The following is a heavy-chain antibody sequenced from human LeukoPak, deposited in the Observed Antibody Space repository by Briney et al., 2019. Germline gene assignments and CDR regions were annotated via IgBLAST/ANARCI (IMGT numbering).Heavy chain of an antibody. V-gene: IGHV1-69*15. Sequence: ASVKVSCKASGGTFSNYGFNWVRQAPGQGLEWMGRIIPVFGIANYAQKFQGRVTITADESTSTAYMELSSLRSEDTAVYYCARVSGTTIDYWGQGTLVTVSS. CDR3: ARVSGTTIDY. J-gene: IGHJ4*02. D-gene: IGHD1-1*01. CDR1: GGTFSNYG. CDR2: IIPVFGIA.